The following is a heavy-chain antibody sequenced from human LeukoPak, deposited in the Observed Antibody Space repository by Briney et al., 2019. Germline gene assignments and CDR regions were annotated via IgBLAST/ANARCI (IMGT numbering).Heavy chain of an antibody. CDR3: ARAQRCSSTSCYRRWAFDI. J-gene: IGHJ3*02. V-gene: IGHV4-34*01. CDR1: GGSFSGYY. CDR2: INHSGST. Sequence: PSETLSLTCAAYGGSFSGYYWSWIRQPPGKGLEWIGEINHSGSTNYNPSLKSRVTISVDTSKNQFSLKLSSVTAADTAVYYCARAQRCSSTSCYRRWAFDIWGQGTMVTVSS. D-gene: IGHD2-2*01.